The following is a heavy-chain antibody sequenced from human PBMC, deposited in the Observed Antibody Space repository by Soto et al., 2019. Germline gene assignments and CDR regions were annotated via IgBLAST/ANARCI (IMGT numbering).Heavy chain of an antibody. CDR3: ARDHPNRNYGTCFDY. CDR2: ISSSSVSTI. D-gene: IGHD1-7*01. CDR1: GFTFSNFE. J-gene: IGHJ4*02. Sequence: PGGSLRLSCAASGFTFSNFEMHWVRQAPGKGLEWVSYISSSSVSTIYYAESVRGRFTISRDNAKNSLYLQMDNLRAEDTAVYYCARDHPNRNYGTCFDYWGQGTPVTVSS. V-gene: IGHV3-48*03.